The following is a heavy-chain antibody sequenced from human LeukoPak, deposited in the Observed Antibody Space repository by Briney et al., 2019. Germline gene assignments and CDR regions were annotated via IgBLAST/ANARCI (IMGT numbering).Heavy chain of an antibody. CDR3: ARVLKDRVAARPGGYMDV. CDR2: INHSGST. J-gene: IGHJ6*03. Sequence: SETLSLTCAVYGGSFSGYYWSWIRQPPGKGLEWIGEINHSGSTNYNPSRKSRVTISVDTSKNQFSLKLSSVTAADTAVYYCARVLKDRVAARPGGYMDVWGKGTTVTVSS. D-gene: IGHD6-6*01. V-gene: IGHV4-34*01. CDR1: GGSFSGYY.